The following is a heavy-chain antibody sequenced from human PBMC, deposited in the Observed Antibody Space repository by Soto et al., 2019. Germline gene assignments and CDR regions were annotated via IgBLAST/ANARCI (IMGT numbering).Heavy chain of an antibody. Sequence: GESLKISCKGSGYIFTSYWIGWVRQMPGKGLEWMGIIYPGDSDTRYSPSFQGQVTISADKSISTAYLQWSSLKAPDTAMYYCERISFLDAEYHYYGMDVWCQAITVTVS. CDR3: ERISFLDAEYHYYGMDV. D-gene: IGHD2-2*01. CDR2: IYPGDSDT. CDR1: GYIFTSYW. J-gene: IGHJ6*02. V-gene: IGHV5-51*01.